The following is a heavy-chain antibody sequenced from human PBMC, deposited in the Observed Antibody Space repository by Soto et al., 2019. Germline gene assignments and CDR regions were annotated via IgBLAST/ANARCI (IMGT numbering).Heavy chain of an antibody. CDR3: ARDLYSEVTSGQYYYGMDV. CDR2: INPNSGGT. D-gene: IGHD2-2*02. CDR1: GYTFTGYY. Sequence: ASVKVSCKASGYTFTGYYMHWVRQAPGQGLEWMGWINPNSGGTNYAQKFQGWVTMTRDTSISTAYMELSRLRSDDTAVYYCARDLYSEVTSGQYYYGMDVWGQGTTVTVSS. V-gene: IGHV1-2*04. J-gene: IGHJ6*02.